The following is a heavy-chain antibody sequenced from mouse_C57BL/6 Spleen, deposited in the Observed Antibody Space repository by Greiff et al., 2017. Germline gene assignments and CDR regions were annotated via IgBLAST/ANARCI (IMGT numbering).Heavy chain of an antibody. CDR2: INPSNGGT. J-gene: IGHJ3*01. CDR1: GYTFTSYW. D-gene: IGHD2-1*01. Sequence: VQLQQPGTELVKPGASVKLSCKASGYTFTSYWMHWVKQRPGQGLEWIGNINPSNGGTNYNEKFKSKDTLTVDKSSSTAYMQLSSLTSEDSAVYYCALSYGNYLAWFAYWGQGTLVTVSA. V-gene: IGHV1-53*01. CDR3: ALSYGNYLAWFAY.